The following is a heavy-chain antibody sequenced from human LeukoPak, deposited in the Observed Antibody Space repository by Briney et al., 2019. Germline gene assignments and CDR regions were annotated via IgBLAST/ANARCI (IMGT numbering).Heavy chain of an antibody. CDR2: IKKDGSEK. CDR1: GFTFSSYW. Sequence: GGSLRLSCAASGFTFSSYWMSWVRQAPGKGLEWVANIKKDGSEKYYVDSVKGRFTISRDNAKKSLYLQMNSLRAEDMALYYCAKGTGPIMITFGGAFDYWGQGTLVTVSS. D-gene: IGHD3-16*01. CDR3: AKGTGPIMITFGGAFDY. V-gene: IGHV3-7*03. J-gene: IGHJ4*02.